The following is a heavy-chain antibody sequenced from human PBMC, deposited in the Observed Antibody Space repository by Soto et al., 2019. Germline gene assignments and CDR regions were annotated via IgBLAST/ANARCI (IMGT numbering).Heavy chain of an antibody. CDR3: ARDLFEYSSSSPQITARWFDP. CDR1: GGSISSYY. V-gene: IGHV4-59*01. J-gene: IGHJ5*02. CDR2: IYYSGST. D-gene: IGHD6-6*01. Sequence: SETLSLTCTVSGGSISSYYWSWIRQPPGKGLEWIGYIYYSGSTNYNPSLKSRVTISVDTSKNQFSLKLSSVTAADTAVYYCARDLFEYSSSSPQITARWFDPWGQGTLVTVSS.